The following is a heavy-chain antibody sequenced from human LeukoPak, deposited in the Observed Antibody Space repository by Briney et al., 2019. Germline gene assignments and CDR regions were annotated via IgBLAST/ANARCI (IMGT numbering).Heavy chain of an antibody. CDR3: ARAIWYGSGTTAFDY. D-gene: IGHD3-10*01. CDR2: VYNSGST. CDR1: CGPISSYY. Sequence: PSETPSLTLTISCGPISSYYWSLIREPAREGLELIGRVYNSGSTNYNTNYSPSLTSRVTMSVDTSKNQFSLKLNSVSAADTAVYFCARAIWYGSGTTAFDYWGQGTLVTVSP. V-gene: IGHV4-4*07. J-gene: IGHJ4*02.